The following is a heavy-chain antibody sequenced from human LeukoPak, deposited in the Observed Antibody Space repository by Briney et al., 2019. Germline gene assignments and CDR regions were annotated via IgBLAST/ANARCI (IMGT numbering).Heavy chain of an antibody. CDR3: TTGIGNYYYY. J-gene: IGHJ4*02. V-gene: IGHV3-74*01. CDR2: VKSDGSDT. CDR1: GSTFSRYW. D-gene: IGHD3-10*01. Sequence: GGSLRFSCAASGSTFSRYWMHWVRQAPGKGLVWVSRVKSDGSDTIYADSVKGRFTISRDNAKNTLYLQMDSLRAEDTAVYYCTTGIGNYYYYWGQGTLVTVAS.